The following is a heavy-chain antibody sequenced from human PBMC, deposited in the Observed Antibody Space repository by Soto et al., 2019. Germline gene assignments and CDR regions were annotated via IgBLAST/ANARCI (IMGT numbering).Heavy chain of an antibody. CDR1: RLTFSNYG. CDR2: ISYDGSNK. Sequence: QVQLVESGGGVVQPGRSLRLSCAASRLTFSNYGMHWVRQTPGKGLEWVAVISYDGSNKYYADSVKGRFTISRDNSKNTLYLQMNSLRAEDTAVYYCVKGGYHYFDSWGQGTLVTVSS. V-gene: IGHV3-30*18. CDR3: VKGGYHYFDS. J-gene: IGHJ4*02. D-gene: IGHD5-12*01.